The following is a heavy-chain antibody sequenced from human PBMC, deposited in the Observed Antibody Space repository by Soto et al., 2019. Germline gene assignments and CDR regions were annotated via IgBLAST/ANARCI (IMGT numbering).Heavy chain of an antibody. V-gene: IGHV1-69*02. J-gene: IGHJ5*02. CDR3: ARSAVTTLNNWFDP. CDR2: IIPILGIA. D-gene: IGHD4-17*01. Sequence: SVKVSCKASGGTISSYTISWVRQAPGQGLEWMGRIIPILGIANYAQKFQGRVTITADKSTSTAYMELSSLRSEDTAVYYCARSAVTTLNNWFDPWGQGTLVNVS. CDR1: GGTISSYT.